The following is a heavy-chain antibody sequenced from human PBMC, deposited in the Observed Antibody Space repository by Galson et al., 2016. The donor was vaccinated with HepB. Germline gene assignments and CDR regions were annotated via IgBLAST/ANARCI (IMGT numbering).Heavy chain of an antibody. Sequence: SLRLSCAASGFTFSNYGMHWVRQAPGKGLEWVAADSMDGRRKFYADSVKGRFTISRDNSNNILFLQMSSLRVDDKAVYFCAKRHEYCPPVGCSVDYWGQGTLASVSS. J-gene: IGHJ4*02. CDR3: AKRHEYCPPVGCSVDY. V-gene: IGHV3-30*18. D-gene: IGHD2/OR15-2a*01. CDR2: DSMDGRRK. CDR1: GFTFSNYG.